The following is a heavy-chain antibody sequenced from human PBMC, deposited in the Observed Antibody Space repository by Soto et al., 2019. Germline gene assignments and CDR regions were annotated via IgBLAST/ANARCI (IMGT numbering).Heavy chain of an antibody. CDR2: VNPSGGHT. CDR1: GDTFTDYY. V-gene: IGHV1-46*01. CDR3: AIGGHVVVVTAALDF. D-gene: IGHD2-21*02. Sequence: QVQLMQSGAEVKKPGASVKVSCKASGDTFTDYYIHWVRQAPGQGLEWMGTVNPSGGHTNYTQHFVGRVTMHRDASSSTLYMELTSLTSDDTAIYYCAIGGHVVVVTAALDFWGQGTLVTVSS. J-gene: IGHJ4*02.